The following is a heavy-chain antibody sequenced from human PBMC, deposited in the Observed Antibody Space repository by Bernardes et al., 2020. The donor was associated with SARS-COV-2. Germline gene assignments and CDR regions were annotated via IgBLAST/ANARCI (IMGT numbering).Heavy chain of an antibody. CDR2: IDYTGST. CDR3: ARERAYDSGYYYPYFDL. Sequence: SETLSLTCTLSGGSISSFYWSWIRQPPAKGLQWIGYIDYTGSTNYNPSLQSRVTISVDTSKNQFSLNLSSVTAADTAIYYCARERAYDSGYYYPYFDLWGHRTLVTVSS. CDR1: GGSISSFY. J-gene: IGHJ2*01. V-gene: IGHV4-59*01. D-gene: IGHD3-22*01.